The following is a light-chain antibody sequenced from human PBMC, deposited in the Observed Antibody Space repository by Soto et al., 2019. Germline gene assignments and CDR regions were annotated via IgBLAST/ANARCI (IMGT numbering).Light chain of an antibody. J-gene: IGLJ1*01. CDR1: SSDFGGYNY. CDR3: SSYTSSSTLEV. V-gene: IGLV2-14*01. Sequence: QSALTQPASMSGSPGQSITISCTGTSSDFGGYNYVSWYQQHPGKAPKLMIYDVSNRPSGVSNRFSGSKSGNTASLTISGLQAEDEADYYCSSYTSSSTLEVFRTGTKVTVL. CDR2: DVS.